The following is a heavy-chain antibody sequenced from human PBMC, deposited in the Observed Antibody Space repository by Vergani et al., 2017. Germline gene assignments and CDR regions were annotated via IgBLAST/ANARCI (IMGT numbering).Heavy chain of an antibody. CDR1: GGSTSRYY. CDR2: ISYSGIT. CDR3: AREAGRNYYGSENWFDP. V-gene: IGHV4-59*01. J-gene: IGHJ5*02. Sequence: QVQLQESGPGLVKPSETLSLTCTVSGGSTSRYYWSWIRQPPGKGLEWIGYISYSGITNYNPSLKSRVTRSVDTSKNQFPLKLSSVTAADTAVYYCAREAGRNYYGSENWFDPWGQGTLVTVSS. D-gene: IGHD3-10*01.